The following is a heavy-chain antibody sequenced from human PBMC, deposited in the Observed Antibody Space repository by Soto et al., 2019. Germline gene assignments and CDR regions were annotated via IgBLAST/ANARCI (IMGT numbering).Heavy chain of an antibody. CDR1: GFTFSDYA. Sequence: PGGSLRLSCAASGFTFSDYAMSWVRQAPGKGLGWVSGISSGGGSPYNADSVKGRFTISRDNSKNTLYLQMNSLRADDTAVYYCAKGDGRIVPRHFDYWGQGTLVTVSS. J-gene: IGHJ4*02. V-gene: IGHV3-23*01. CDR3: AKGDGRIVPRHFDY. D-gene: IGHD6-6*01. CDR2: ISSGGGSP.